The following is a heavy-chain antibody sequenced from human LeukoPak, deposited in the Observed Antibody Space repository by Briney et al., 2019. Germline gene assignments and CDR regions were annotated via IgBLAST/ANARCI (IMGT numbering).Heavy chain of an antibody. CDR2: ISSSSSYI. V-gene: IGHV3-21*01. J-gene: IGHJ4*02. D-gene: IGHD6-6*01. Sequence: GGSLRLSCAASGFTFSSFSMNCVRQAPGKGLEWVSSISSSSSYIYYADSVEGRFTISRDNAKNSLFLQMNSLRAEDTAVYYCASGVEGSSRNYFDYWGQGTLVTVSS. CDR1: GFTFSSFS. CDR3: ASGVEGSSRNYFDY.